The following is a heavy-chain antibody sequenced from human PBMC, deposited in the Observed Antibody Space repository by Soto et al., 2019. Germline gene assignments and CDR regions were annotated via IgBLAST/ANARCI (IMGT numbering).Heavy chain of an antibody. CDR2: IFSSGEE. V-gene: IGHV2-26*01. Sequence: QVTLKESGPVLVRPTETLTLTCTVSGFSLNTARMGVSWIRQPPGKALEWLAHIFSSGEESYTPSLKTRLTISNDTSKSQVVLTMTNVDPVDTATYYWARSGSYPLYYFDYWGQGALVTVSS. J-gene: IGHJ4*02. CDR1: GFSLNTARMG. D-gene: IGHD3-16*02. CDR3: ARSGSYPLYYFDY.